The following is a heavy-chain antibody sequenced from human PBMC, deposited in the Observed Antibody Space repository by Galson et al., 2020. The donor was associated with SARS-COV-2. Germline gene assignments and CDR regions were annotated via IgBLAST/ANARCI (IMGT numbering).Heavy chain of an antibody. D-gene: IGHD3-10*01. J-gene: IGHJ4*02. CDR3: VKVYGSGSYIPHDY. V-gene: IGHV3-64D*06. CDR1: GFTFSSYA. CDR2: ISSNGGST. Sequence: GGSLRLSCSGSGFTFSSYAMHWVRQAPGKGLEYVSDISSNGGSTYYADSVKGRFTISRDNSKNTLYLQMSSLRAEDTAVYYCVKVYGSGSYIPHDYWGQGTLVTVSS.